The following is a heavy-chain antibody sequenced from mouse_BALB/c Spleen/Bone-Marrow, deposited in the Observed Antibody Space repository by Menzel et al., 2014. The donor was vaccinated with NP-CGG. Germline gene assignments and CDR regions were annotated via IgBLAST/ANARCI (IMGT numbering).Heavy chain of an antibody. CDR1: DYSITSGYY. D-gene: IGHD1-1*01. V-gene: IGHV3-6*02. Sequence: VQLKESGPGLVKPSQSLSLTCSVTDYSITSGYYWNWIRQFPGNKLEWMGYISYDGSNNYNPSLKNRISITRDTSKNQFFLKLNSVTTEDTATYYCAREGGSRAYWGQGTLVTVSA. CDR3: AREGGSRAY. CDR2: ISYDGSN. J-gene: IGHJ3*01.